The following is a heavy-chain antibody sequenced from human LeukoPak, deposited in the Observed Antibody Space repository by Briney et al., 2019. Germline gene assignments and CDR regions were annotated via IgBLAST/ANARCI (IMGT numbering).Heavy chain of an antibody. D-gene: IGHD3-22*01. Sequence: PSETLSLTCTVSGGSISSDYWSWIRQPAGKGLEWIGRIYTSWSTNYNPSLKSRVTISVDTSKNQFSLKLSSVTAADTAVYYCARATYDRESWFDPWGQGTLVTVSS. J-gene: IGHJ5*02. CDR3: ARATYDRESWFDP. CDR2: IYTSWST. CDR1: GGSISSDY. V-gene: IGHV4-4*07.